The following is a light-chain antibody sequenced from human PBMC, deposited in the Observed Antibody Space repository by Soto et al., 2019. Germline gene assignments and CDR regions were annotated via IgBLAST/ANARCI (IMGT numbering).Light chain of an antibody. J-gene: IGKJ1*01. CDR3: QQYDSFPIS. Sequence: DIQLTQSPSVLSASVGDTVTITCRASQALSNYLAWYQQKPGKAPDLLIYSASTLQSGVPSRFSGSGSETEFSLTIRALQPEDLATYYCQQYDSFPISFGQGTKVDIK. CDR1: QALSNY. V-gene: IGKV1-9*01. CDR2: SAS.